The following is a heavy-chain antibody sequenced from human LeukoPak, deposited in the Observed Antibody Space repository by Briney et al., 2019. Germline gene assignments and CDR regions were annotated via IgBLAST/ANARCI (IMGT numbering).Heavy chain of an antibody. J-gene: IGHJ4*02. CDR2: IIPIFGTA. CDR3: ARPPSAAAGSLDY. V-gene: IGHV1-69*06. CDR1: GGTFSSYA. Sequence: ASVKVSCKASGGTFSSYAISWVRQAPGQGLEWMGGIIPIFGTANYAQKFQGRVTITADKSTSTAYMELSRLRSEDTAVYYCARPPSAAAGSLDYWGQGTLVTVSS. D-gene: IGHD6-13*01.